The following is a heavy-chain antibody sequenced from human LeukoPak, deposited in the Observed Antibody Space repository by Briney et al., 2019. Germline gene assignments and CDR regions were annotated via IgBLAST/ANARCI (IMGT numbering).Heavy chain of an antibody. Sequence: GGSLRLSCAASGFTFSSYAMHWVRQAPGKGLEWVALISYDGSNRYYADSVKGRFTISRDNSRNTLYLQMNSLRAEDTAVYYCAELGITMIGGVWGKGTTVTISS. V-gene: IGHV3-30*18. CDR2: ISYDGSNR. CDR3: AELGITMIGGV. J-gene: IGHJ6*04. CDR1: GFTFSSYA. D-gene: IGHD3-10*02.